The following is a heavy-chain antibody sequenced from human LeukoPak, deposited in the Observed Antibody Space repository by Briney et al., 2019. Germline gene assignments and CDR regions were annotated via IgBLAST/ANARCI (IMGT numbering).Heavy chain of an antibody. Sequence: GGSLRLSCAASGFTFSTYWMTWVRQAPGKGLEWVANIMHDGTEKYFVDSMKGRFTISRDNAKNSLYLQMNSLRVEDTAVYYCARGGHYGSFDYWGQGTLVTVSS. CDR1: GFTFSTYW. CDR2: IMHDGTEK. J-gene: IGHJ4*02. D-gene: IGHD4-17*01. CDR3: ARGGHYGSFDY. V-gene: IGHV3-7*01.